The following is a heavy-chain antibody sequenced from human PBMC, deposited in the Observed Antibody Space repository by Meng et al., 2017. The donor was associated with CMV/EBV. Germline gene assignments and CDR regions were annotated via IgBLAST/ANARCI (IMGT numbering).Heavy chain of an antibody. D-gene: IGHD2-21*01. CDR2: INHSGST. CDR1: GGSFRGYY. V-gene: IGHV4-34*01. J-gene: IGHJ2*01. Sequence: YGGSFRGYYWSWIRQPPGKGLGWIGEINHSGSTNYNPSLKSRVTISVDTSKNQFSLKLSSVTAADTAVYYCARSVVVIATRRGYFDLWGRGTLVTVSS. CDR3: ARSVVVIATRRGYFDL.